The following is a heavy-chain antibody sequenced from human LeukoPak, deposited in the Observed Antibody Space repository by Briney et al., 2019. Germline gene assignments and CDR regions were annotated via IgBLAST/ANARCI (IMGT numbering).Heavy chain of an antibody. D-gene: IGHD2-15*01. CDR1: GGSISPFY. V-gene: IGHV4-59*01. CDR3: ARVHRDCSGGSCYLLDY. J-gene: IGHJ4*02. CDR2: IYYSGIT. Sequence: KPSETLSLTCTVSGGSISPFYWSWIRQPPGKGLELIGYIYYSGITSYNPSLTSRVIISLDTSKSQFSLKLSSVTAEDTAVYFCARVHRDCSGGSCYLLDYWGQGTLVTVSS.